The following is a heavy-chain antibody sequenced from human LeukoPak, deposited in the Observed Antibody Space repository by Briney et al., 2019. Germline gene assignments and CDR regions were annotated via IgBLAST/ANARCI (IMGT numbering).Heavy chain of an antibody. Sequence: NPSENLSLTCTVSGGSISSGDYYWSWIRQPPGKGLEWIGYIYYSGSTYYNPSLKSRVTISVDTSKNQFSLKLSSVTAADTAVYYCASEDSSSSYFDYWGQGTLVTVSS. J-gene: IGHJ4*02. V-gene: IGHV4-30-4*08. CDR2: IYYSGST. CDR1: GGSISSGDYY. D-gene: IGHD6-6*01. CDR3: ASEDSSSSYFDY.